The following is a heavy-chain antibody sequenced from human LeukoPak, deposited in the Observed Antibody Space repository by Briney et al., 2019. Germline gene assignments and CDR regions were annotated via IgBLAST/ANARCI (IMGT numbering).Heavy chain of an antibody. D-gene: IGHD3-22*01. J-gene: IGHJ4*02. V-gene: IGHV3-53*01. CDR2: ISNDGGT. Sequence: GGSLRLSCTVSGFTLSSYEMSWIRQAPGKGLESVSVISNDGGTYYADSVKGRFTISRDNSKNTVYLQMNSLRAEDTAVYYCAKGSNDSSGYCDYWGQGTLVTVSS. CDR1: GFTLSSYE. CDR3: AKGSNDSSGYCDY.